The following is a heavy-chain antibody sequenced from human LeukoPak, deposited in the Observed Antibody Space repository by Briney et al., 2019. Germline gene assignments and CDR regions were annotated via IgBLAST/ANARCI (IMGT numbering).Heavy chain of an antibody. Sequence: PGGSLRLSCTASGFTFSSHAMTWVRQAPGKGLEWVSSISGSSLSTYYADSVKGRFTISRANSKIWVYLQMNSLRAEDTAVYYCAARNGGPYYFDYWGQGALVTVSS. CDR1: GFTFSSHA. CDR2: ISGSSLST. J-gene: IGHJ4*02. V-gene: IGHV3-23*01. CDR3: AARNGGPYYFDY. D-gene: IGHD7-27*01.